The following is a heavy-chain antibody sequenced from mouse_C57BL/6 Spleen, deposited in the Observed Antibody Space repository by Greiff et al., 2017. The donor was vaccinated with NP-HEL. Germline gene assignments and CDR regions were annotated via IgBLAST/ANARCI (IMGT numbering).Heavy chain of an antibody. J-gene: IGHJ2*01. D-gene: IGHD2-10*01. Sequence: EVQVVESGEGLVKPGGSLKLSCAASGFTFSSYAMSWVRQTPEKRLEWVAYISSGGDYIYYADTVKGRFTISRDNARNTLYLQMSSLKSEDTAMYYCTRAYYGNYLDYWGQGTTLTVSS. CDR1: GFTFSSYA. CDR2: ISSGGDYI. CDR3: TRAYYGNYLDY. V-gene: IGHV5-9-1*02.